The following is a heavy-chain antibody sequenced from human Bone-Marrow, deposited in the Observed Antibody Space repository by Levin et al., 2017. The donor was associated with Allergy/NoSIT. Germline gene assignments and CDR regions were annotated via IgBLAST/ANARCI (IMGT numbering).Heavy chain of an antibody. CDR1: GFSLSNARMG. Sequence: SGPTLVKPTETLTLTCTVSGFSLSNARMGVSWIRQPPGKALEWLAHIFSNDEKSYSTSLKSRLTISKDTSKSQVVLTMTNMDPVDTATYYCARTRRTMVRGDSFTYYFDYWGQGTLVTVSS. D-gene: IGHD3-10*01. J-gene: IGHJ4*02. V-gene: IGHV2-26*01. CDR2: IFSNDEK. CDR3: ARTRRTMVRGDSFTYYFDY.